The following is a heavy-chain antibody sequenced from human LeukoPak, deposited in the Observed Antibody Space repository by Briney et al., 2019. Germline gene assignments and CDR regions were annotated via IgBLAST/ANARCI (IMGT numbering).Heavy chain of an antibody. CDR1: GGSISSGDYY. CDR2: IYYSGST. Sequence: SETLSLTCTVSGGSISSGDYYWSWIRQPPGTGPEWIGYIYYSGSTCYNPSLKSRVTISVDTSKNQFSLKLSSVTAADTAVYYCAREAFFGDLDYWGQGTLVTVSS. D-gene: IGHD3-10*01. CDR3: AREAFFGDLDY. J-gene: IGHJ4*02. V-gene: IGHV4-30-4*01.